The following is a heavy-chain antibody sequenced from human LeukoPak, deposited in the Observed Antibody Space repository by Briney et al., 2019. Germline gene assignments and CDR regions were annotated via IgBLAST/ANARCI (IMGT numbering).Heavy chain of an antibody. J-gene: IGHJ4*02. CDR1: GFTFSSYA. CDR3: ARITVRGVEEDY. CDR2: ISYDGSNK. Sequence: GRSLRLSCAASGFTFSSYAMHWVRQASGKGLEWVAVISYDGSNKYYADSVKGRFTISRDNSKNTLNLQMNSLRAEDTAVYYCARITVRGVEEDYWGQGTLVTVSS. D-gene: IGHD3-10*01. V-gene: IGHV3-30-3*01.